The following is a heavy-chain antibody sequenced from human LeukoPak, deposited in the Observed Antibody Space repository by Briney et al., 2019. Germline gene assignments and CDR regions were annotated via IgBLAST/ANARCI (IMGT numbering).Heavy chain of an antibody. J-gene: IGHJ6*02. Sequence: SETLSLTCTVSGGSISSYYWSWIRQPPGKGLEWIGYIYYSGSTNYNPSLKSRVTISVDTSKNQFSLKLSSVTAADTAVYYCARGSYSGSYLYYYYGMDVWGQGTTVTVSS. CDR3: ARGSYSGSYLYYYYGMDV. CDR1: GGSISSYY. CDR2: IYYSGST. D-gene: IGHD1-26*01. V-gene: IGHV4-59*01.